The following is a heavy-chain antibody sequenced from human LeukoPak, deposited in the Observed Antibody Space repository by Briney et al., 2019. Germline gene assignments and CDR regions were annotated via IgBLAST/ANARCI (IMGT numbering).Heavy chain of an antibody. CDR3: ARDLGILWFGEFPTNWFDP. Sequence: ASVKVSCKASGYTFTSYGISWMRQAPGQGLEWMGWISAYNGNTNYAQKLQGRVTMTTDTSTSTAYMELRSLRSDDTAVYYCARDLGILWFGEFPTNWFDPWGQGTLVTVSS. V-gene: IGHV1-18*01. CDR2: ISAYNGNT. CDR1: GYTFTSYG. D-gene: IGHD3-10*01. J-gene: IGHJ5*02.